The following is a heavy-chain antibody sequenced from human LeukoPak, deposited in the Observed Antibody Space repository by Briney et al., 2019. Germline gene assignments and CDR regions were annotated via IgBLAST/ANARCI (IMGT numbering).Heavy chain of an antibody. D-gene: IGHD3-22*01. V-gene: IGHV5-51*03. CDR2: IYPGDSDT. CDR1: GYSFTSYW. CDR3: ARLYRDYYDSSGYYPLDY. Sequence: GESLKISCKGSGYSFTSYWIGLVRQMPGKGLEWMGIIYPGDSDTRYSPSFQGQVTISADKSISTAYLQWSSLKASDTAMYYCARLYRDYYDSSGYYPLDYWGQGTLVTVSS. J-gene: IGHJ4*02.